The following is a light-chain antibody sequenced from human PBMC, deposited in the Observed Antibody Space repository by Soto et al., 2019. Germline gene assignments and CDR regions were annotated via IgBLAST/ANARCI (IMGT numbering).Light chain of an antibody. CDR1: QDISDR. V-gene: IGKV1-27*01. J-gene: IGKJ4*01. CDR2: HTS. CDR3: QAYKTAPVT. Sequence: DIQMTQSPTSLSASVGDSVTITCRASQDISDRLAWYQQKPGKVPKLLIYHTSTLQSGVPSRFSGSGSGTDFTLTISSLQAEDFATYHCQAYKTAPVTFGGGTKVE.